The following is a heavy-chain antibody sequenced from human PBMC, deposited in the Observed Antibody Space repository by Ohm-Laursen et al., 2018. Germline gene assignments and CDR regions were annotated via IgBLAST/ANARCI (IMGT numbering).Heavy chain of an antibody. CDR3: ARRASSGYYRQFDY. Sequence: GSLRLSCTASGFTFSNFAMSWVRQAPGKGLEWVSAISDSGGNTYYEDSVEGRFTISRDNSKNTLYLQMNSLRAEDTAVYYCARRASSGYYRQFDYWGQGTLVTVSS. V-gene: IGHV3-23*01. D-gene: IGHD3-22*01. CDR2: ISDSGGNT. J-gene: IGHJ4*02. CDR1: GFTFSNFA.